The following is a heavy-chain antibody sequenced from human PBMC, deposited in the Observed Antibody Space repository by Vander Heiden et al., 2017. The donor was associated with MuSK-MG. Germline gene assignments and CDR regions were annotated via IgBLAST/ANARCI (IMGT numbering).Heavy chain of an antibody. CDR2: ISGSGGTT. CDR1: GFPFSSHA. Sequence: EVQLLDSGGGLVQPGGSLSISCAASGFPFSSHAMTWVRPAPGKGLEWVSTISGSGGTTSYAYSVKGRFTISRDNSKNTLYLQMNSLRAEDTAIYYCAKDVYGSSWYRGIDYWGQGTLVTVSS. J-gene: IGHJ4*02. CDR3: AKDVYGSSWYRGIDY. D-gene: IGHD6-13*01. V-gene: IGHV3-23*01.